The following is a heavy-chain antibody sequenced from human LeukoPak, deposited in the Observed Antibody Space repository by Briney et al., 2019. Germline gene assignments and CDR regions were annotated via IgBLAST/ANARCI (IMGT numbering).Heavy chain of an antibody. CDR2: ISSSSSTI. CDR1: GFTFSSYS. J-gene: IGHJ3*02. Sequence: GGSLRLPCAASGFTFSSYSMNWVRRAPGKGLEWVSYISSSSSTIYYADSVKGRFTISRDNAKNSLYLQMNSLRAEDTAVYYCARADDSSGYYPDAFDIWGQGTMVTVSS. CDR3: ARADDSSGYYPDAFDI. V-gene: IGHV3-48*01. D-gene: IGHD3-22*01.